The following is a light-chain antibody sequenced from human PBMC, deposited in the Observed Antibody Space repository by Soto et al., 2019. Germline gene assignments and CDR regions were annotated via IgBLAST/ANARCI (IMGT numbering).Light chain of an antibody. Sequence: QPVLTQTRSVSGSPGQSVTISCTGTSSDVGSYNYVSWYQQHPQKVPKLMIFEVSNRPSGVSNRFSGSKSGNTASLTISGLQAEDEAEYYCSSYTGSSINTVVFGGGTQLTVL. V-gene: IGLV2-14*01. CDR3: SSYTGSSINTVV. CDR2: EVS. CDR1: SSDVGSYNY. J-gene: IGLJ2*01.